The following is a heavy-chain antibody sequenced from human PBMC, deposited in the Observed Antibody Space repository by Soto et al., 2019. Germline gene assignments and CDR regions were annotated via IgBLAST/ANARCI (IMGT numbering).Heavy chain of an antibody. Sequence: QVQLVESGGGVVQPGRSLRLSCAASGFTFSSYGMHWVRQAPGKGLEWVAVIRYDGSNKYYADSVKGRFTISRDNSKNRVYLQMNSLTAEDTAVYYSASWRLQGFDPWGQGTLVTVSS. CDR2: IRYDGSNK. CDR1: GFTFSSYG. J-gene: IGHJ5*02. CDR3: ASWRLQGFDP. V-gene: IGHV3-33*01. D-gene: IGHD4-4*01.